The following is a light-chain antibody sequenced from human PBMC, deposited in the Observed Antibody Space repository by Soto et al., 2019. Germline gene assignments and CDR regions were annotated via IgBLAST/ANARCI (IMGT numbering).Light chain of an antibody. Sequence: EIVLTRSPGTLSLSPGERAILSCRASQRVGSSSLAWYQQRPGQAPRLLIYGVSTRATGIPDRFSGSGSGTDFNLTISRLESEDFAVYFCQQFGTSPAFGGGTKVEIK. CDR2: GVS. CDR3: QQFGTSPA. J-gene: IGKJ4*01. V-gene: IGKV3-20*01. CDR1: QRVGSSS.